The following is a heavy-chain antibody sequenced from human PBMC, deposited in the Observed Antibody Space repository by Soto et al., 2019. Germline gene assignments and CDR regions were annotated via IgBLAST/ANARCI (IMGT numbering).Heavy chain of an antibody. Sequence: VKVSCKASGYTFTGYYMHWVRQAPGQGLEWMGWINPNSGGTNYAQKFQGWVTMTRDTSISTAYMELSRLRSDDTAVYYCARSTGSSLIHDFDYWGQGTLVTVSS. CDR2: INPNSGGT. V-gene: IGHV1-2*04. J-gene: IGHJ4*02. CDR3: ARSTGSSLIHDFDY. CDR1: GYTFTGYY. D-gene: IGHD6-13*01.